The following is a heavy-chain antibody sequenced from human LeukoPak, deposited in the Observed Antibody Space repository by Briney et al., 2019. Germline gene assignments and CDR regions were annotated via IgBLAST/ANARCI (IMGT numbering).Heavy chain of an antibody. Sequence: GGSLRLSCAASGFTFSNSWMAWVRQAPGKGLEWVANIKQDGSTKHYADSLKDRFTISRDNPKNLLYVQMNSLRADDTAVHYCARDTDGSLDYWGQGILVTVAS. CDR1: GFTFSNSW. D-gene: IGHD1-26*01. V-gene: IGHV3-7*01. CDR3: ARDTDGSLDY. J-gene: IGHJ4*02. CDR2: IKQDGSTK.